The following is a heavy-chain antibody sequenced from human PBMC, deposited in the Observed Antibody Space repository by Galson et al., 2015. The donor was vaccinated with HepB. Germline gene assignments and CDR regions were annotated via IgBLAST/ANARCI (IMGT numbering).Heavy chain of an antibody. CDR3: GILGARWDLLDY. CDR1: GYSFTNYW. CDR2: IYPGDSDT. D-gene: IGHD1-26*01. Sequence: QSGAEVKKPGESLKISCQASGYSFTNYWIGWVRQMPGKGLEWMGIIYPGDSDTRYSPSFQGQVTISVDKSISTAYLQWSSLKASDTAMYYCGILGARWDLLDYWGQGTLVTVSS. V-gene: IGHV5-51*01. J-gene: IGHJ4*02.